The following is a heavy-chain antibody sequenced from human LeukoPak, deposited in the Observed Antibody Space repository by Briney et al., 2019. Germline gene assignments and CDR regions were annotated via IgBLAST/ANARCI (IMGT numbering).Heavy chain of an antibody. J-gene: IGHJ4*02. CDR1: GFTFSSYE. D-gene: IGHD6-6*01. CDR3: ARERASTQSIADAHPVDY. CDR2: ISSSGNII. V-gene: IGHV3-48*03. Sequence: GGSLRLSCAASGFTFSSYEMNWVRQAPGKGLEWVSYISSSGNIIYYADSVKGRSTISRDNAKNSLYLQMNSLRAEDTAVYYCARERASTQSIADAHPVDYWGQGTLVTVSS.